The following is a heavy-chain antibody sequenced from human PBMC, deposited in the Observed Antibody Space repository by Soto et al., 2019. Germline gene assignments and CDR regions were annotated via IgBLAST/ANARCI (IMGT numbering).Heavy chain of an antibody. J-gene: IGHJ3*02. CDR2: IYYSGST. CDR1: GGSISSYY. CDR3: ARVRPKEAFDI. Sequence: SETLSLTRTVSGGSISSYYWSWIRQPPGKGLEWIGYIYYSGSTNYNPSLKSRVTISVDTSKNQFSLKLSSVTAADTAVYYCARVRPKEAFDIWGQGTMVTVSS. V-gene: IGHV4-59*01.